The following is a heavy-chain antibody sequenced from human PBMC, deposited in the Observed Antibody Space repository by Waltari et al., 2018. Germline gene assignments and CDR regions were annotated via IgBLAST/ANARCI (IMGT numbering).Heavy chain of an antibody. V-gene: IGHV3-53*01. Sequence: EVQLVESGGGLIQPGGSLRLYCAASGFTVSSNYMSCVRQAPGRGLEWVSVIYSGGSTYYADSVKGRFTISRDNSKNTLYLQMNSLRAEDTAVYYCARDTDYGGNSGLGRGMDVWGQGTTVTVSS. CDR1: GFTVSSNY. CDR3: ARDTDYGGNSGLGRGMDV. J-gene: IGHJ6*02. D-gene: IGHD4-17*01. CDR2: IYSGGST.